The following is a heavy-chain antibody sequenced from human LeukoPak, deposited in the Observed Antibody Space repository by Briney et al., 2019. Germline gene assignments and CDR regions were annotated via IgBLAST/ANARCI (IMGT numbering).Heavy chain of an antibody. J-gene: IGHJ4*02. CDR3: AKDPPSYYDFWSGLDY. D-gene: IGHD3-3*01. Sequence: GGSLRLSCAASGFTFSSYGMHWVRQAPGKGLEWVAFIRYDGSNKYYADSVKGRFTISRGNSKNTLYLQMNSLRAEDTAVYYCAKDPPSYYDFWSGLDYWGQGTLVTVSS. CDR2: IRYDGSNK. V-gene: IGHV3-30*02. CDR1: GFTFSSYG.